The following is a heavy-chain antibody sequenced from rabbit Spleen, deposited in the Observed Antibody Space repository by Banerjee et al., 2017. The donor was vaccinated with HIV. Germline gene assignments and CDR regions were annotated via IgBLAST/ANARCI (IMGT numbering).Heavy chain of an antibody. CDR2: IYITSGST. D-gene: IGHD1-1*01. J-gene: IGHJ3*01. Sequence: QSLEESGGDLVKPGASLTLTCKASGIDFSNYYYMCWVRQAPGKGLELIACIYITSGSTWYASWVNGRFTISKTSSTTVTLQMTSLTAADTATYFCARDTSSSFSSYGMDLWGQGTLVTVS. V-gene: IGHV1S40*01. CDR1: GIDFSNYYY. CDR3: ARDTSSSFSSYGMDL.